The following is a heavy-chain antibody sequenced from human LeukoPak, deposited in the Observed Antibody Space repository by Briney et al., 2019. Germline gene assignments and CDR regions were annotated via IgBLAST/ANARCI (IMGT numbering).Heavy chain of an antibody. J-gene: IGHJ5*02. D-gene: IGHD3-22*01. V-gene: IGHV2-5*02. Sequence: SGPTLVNPTQTLTLTCTFSGFSLSTGGVGVGWIRQPPGKALEWLALIYWDDDKRYSPSLKSRLTITKDTSKNQVVLTMTNMDPVDTATYYCAHRRYYYDSSGYYYYNWFDPWGQGTLVTVSS. CDR1: GFSLSTGGVG. CDR3: AHRRYYYDSSGYYYYNWFDP. CDR2: IYWDDDK.